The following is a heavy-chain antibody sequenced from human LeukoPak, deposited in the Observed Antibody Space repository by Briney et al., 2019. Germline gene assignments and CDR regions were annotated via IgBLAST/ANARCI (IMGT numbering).Heavy chain of an antibody. J-gene: IGHJ6*02. Sequence: GVSLRLSCAASGFTFSRYWMHWVRQAPGKGLVWVSRIDSDGSDTTYADSVKGRFTISSDSAKSTLYLQMSSLRAEDTAVYYCAREDRFGYNYAYGLDVWGPGTTVTV. V-gene: IGHV3-74*01. CDR1: GFTFSRYW. D-gene: IGHD5-18*01. CDR2: IDSDGSDT. CDR3: AREDRFGYNYAYGLDV.